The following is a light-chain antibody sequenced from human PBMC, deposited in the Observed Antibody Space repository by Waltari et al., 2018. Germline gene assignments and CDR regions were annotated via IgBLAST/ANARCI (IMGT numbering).Light chain of an antibody. J-gene: IGKJ2*01. CDR3: QQSYITTYT. Sequence: IQMTQSPSSLSASVGDRVTITCRASQSISSSLNWYQQIPGKAPKLRIYVASNLQSGVPSRFSCSGSGTDFSLTISSLQPEDFATYYCQQSYITTYTFGQGTKLEIK. CDR2: VAS. CDR1: QSISSS. V-gene: IGKV1-39*01.